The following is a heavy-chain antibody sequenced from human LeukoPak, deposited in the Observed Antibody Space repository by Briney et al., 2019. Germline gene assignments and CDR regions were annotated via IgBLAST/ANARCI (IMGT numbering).Heavy chain of an antibody. Sequence: GGSLRLSCAASGFTFSSYEMNWVRQAPGKGLEWVSYISSSGSTIYYADSVKGRFTISRDNAKNSLYLQMNSLRAEDTAVYYCARVSGYYSVVYFDYWGQGTLVPVSS. CDR2: ISSSGSTI. V-gene: IGHV3-48*03. D-gene: IGHD3-22*01. CDR1: GFTFSSYE. CDR3: ARVSGYYSVVYFDY. J-gene: IGHJ4*02.